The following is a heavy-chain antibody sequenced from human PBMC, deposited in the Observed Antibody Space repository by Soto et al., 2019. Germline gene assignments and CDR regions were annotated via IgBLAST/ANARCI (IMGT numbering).Heavy chain of an antibody. V-gene: IGHV4-59*08. CDR2: IYYSGST. Sequence: SETLSLTCTVSGGSISSYYWSWIRQPPGKGLEWIGYIYYSGSTNYNPSLKSRVTISVDTSKNQFSLKLSSVTAADTAVYYCARDIAAGYMDVWGKGTTVTVSS. J-gene: IGHJ6*03. D-gene: IGHD6-13*01. CDR1: GGSISSYY. CDR3: ARDIAAGYMDV.